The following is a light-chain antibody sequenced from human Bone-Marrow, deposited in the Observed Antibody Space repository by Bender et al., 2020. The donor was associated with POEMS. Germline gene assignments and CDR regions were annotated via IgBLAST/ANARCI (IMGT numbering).Light chain of an antibody. CDR1: SGDVGNYNY. J-gene: IGLJ3*02. CDR3: CSHTGGSLWV. Sequence: QSVLTQPPSVSGAPGQRVTISCTGTSGDVGNYNYVSWYQQHPGKAPKLIIYEVSKRPSGVPDRFSGSKSGNTASLTVSGLQAEDEADYYCCSHTGGSLWVFGGGTKLTVL. CDR2: EVS. V-gene: IGLV2-8*01.